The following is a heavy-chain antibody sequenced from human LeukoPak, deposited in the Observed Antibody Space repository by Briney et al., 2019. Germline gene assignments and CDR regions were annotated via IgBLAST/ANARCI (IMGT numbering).Heavy chain of an antibody. CDR1: GGSISSYD. V-gene: IGHV4-4*07. Sequence: PSETLSLTCTVSGGSISSYDWSWIRQPAGKGLEWIGRIDISGSSEYNPSLKSRLTISVDTSKNQFSLKLSSVTAADTAVYYCARHGYCSGGSCPYYYYMDVWGKGTTVTISS. D-gene: IGHD2-15*01. CDR3: ARHGYCSGGSCPYYYYMDV. CDR2: IDISGSS. J-gene: IGHJ6*03.